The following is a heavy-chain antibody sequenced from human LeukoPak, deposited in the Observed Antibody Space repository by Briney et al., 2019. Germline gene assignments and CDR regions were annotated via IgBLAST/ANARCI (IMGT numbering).Heavy chain of an antibody. Sequence: PGGSLRLSCAASGFTFSSYDMHGVRQATGRGVEWVSAIGTAGDTYYPGSVKGRFTISRENAKNSLYLQMSSLRAGDTAVYYCARADSSGWYDYWGQGTLVSVFS. CDR3: ARADSSGWYDY. CDR1: GFTFSSYD. J-gene: IGHJ4*02. V-gene: IGHV3-13*01. CDR2: IGTAGDT. D-gene: IGHD6-19*01.